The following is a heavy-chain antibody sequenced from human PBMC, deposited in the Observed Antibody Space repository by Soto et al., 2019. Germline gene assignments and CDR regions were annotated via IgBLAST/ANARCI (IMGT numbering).Heavy chain of an antibody. D-gene: IGHD3-3*01. CDR3: ARDHKQFWQSYWFDT. CDR2: ISAYDGKT. Sequence: ASVKVSCKTSGYTFNTYGINWVRQAPGQGLELMGWISAYDGKTTYAEKFQGRVTLTTDTSTSTAYMELRSLRSDDTAIYYCARDHKQFWQSYWFDTWGQGTPVPVSA. J-gene: IGHJ5*02. CDR1: GYTFNTYG. V-gene: IGHV1-18*01.